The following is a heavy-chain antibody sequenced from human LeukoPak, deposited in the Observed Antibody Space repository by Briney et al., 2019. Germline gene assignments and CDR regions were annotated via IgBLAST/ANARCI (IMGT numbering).Heavy chain of an antibody. CDR3: ARGHNWNDHYFDY. CDR1: GFTVSSSY. J-gene: IGHJ4*02. V-gene: IGHV3-66*01. Sequence: GGSLRLSCAASGFTVSSSYMSWVRQAPGKRLEWVSVIYSGGSTYYAGSVKGRFIISRDNSKNTLYLQMNSLRAEDTAVYYCARGHNWNDHYFDYWGQGTLVTVSS. D-gene: IGHD1-1*01. CDR2: IYSGGST.